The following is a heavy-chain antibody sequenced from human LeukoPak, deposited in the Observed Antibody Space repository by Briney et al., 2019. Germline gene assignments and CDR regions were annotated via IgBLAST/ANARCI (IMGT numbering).Heavy chain of an antibody. CDR2: IYYSGST. D-gene: IGHD6-19*01. Sequence: SETLSLTCTVSGGSISSYYWSWIRQPPGKGLEWIGYIYYSGSTNYNPSLKSRVTISVDTSKNQFSLKLSSVTAADTAVYYCARAVAVASYYYYMDVWGKRTTVTVSS. J-gene: IGHJ6*03. CDR3: ARAVAVASYYYYMDV. V-gene: IGHV4-59*01. CDR1: GGSISSYY.